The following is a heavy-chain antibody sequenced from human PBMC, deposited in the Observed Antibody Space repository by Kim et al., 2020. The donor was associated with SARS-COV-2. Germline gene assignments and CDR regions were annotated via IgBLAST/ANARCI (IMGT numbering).Heavy chain of an antibody. Sequence: SETLSLTCAVYGGSFSGYYWSWIRQPPGKGLEWIGEINHSGSTNYNPSLKSRVTISVDTSKNQFSLKLSSVTAADTAVYYCARGPYSSSPLNWFDPWGPG. CDR2: INHSGST. CDR1: GGSFSGYY. D-gene: IGHD6-6*01. J-gene: IGHJ5*02. CDR3: ARGPYSSSPLNWFDP. V-gene: IGHV4-34*01.